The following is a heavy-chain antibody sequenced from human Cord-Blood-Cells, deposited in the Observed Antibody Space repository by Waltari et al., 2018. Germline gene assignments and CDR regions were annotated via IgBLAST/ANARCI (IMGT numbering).Heavy chain of an antibody. Sequence: QVQLVQSGAEVRKPGASVKVPGKASGYTFTSYDTTRVRQATGQGLEWMGWMNPNSGNTGYAQKFQGRVTITRNTSISTAYMELSSLRSEDTAVYYCASYSHSSGWYWFDPWGQGTLVTVSS. CDR1: GYTFTSYD. V-gene: IGHV1-8*03. CDR3: ASYSHSSGWYWFDP. CDR2: MNPNSGNT. J-gene: IGHJ5*02. D-gene: IGHD6-19*01.